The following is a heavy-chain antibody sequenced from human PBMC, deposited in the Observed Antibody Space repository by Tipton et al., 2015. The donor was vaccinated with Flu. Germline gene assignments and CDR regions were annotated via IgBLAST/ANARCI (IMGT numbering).Heavy chain of an antibody. Sequence: TLSLTCTVSGGSISSYYWSWIRQPPGKGLEWIGYIYYSGSTNYNPSLKSRVTISVDTSKNQFSLKLSSVTAADTAVYCCARSVAVAAPGWFDPWGQGTLVTVSS. CDR3: ARSVAVAAPGWFDP. CDR1: GGSISSYY. J-gene: IGHJ5*02. V-gene: IGHV4-59*07. D-gene: IGHD6-19*01. CDR2: IYYSGST.